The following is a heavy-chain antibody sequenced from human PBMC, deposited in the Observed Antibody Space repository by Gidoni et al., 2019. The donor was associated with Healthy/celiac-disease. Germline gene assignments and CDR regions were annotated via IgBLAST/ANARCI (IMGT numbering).Heavy chain of an antibody. CDR1: GGSIRSGSYY. V-gene: IGHV4-61*02. J-gene: IGHJ4*02. D-gene: IGHD3-10*01. CDR3: ARDYYYGSGSYGVDY. Sequence: QVQLQESGPGLVKPSQTLSLTCTVSGGSIRSGSYYWSWIRQPAGKGLEWIGRIYTSGSTNYNPSLKSRVTISVDTSKNQFSLKLSSVTAADTAVYYCARDYYYGSGSYGVDYWGQGTLVTVSS. CDR2: IYTSGST.